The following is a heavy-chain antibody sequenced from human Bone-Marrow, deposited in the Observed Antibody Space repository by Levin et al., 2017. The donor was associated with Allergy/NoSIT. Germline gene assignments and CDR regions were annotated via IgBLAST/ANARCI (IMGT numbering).Heavy chain of an antibody. CDR3: SRDAELAYGSGSHPWRLFDR. J-gene: IGHJ4*02. V-gene: IGHV3-49*03. CDR2: IRSKVYGEPT. D-gene: IGHD3-10*01. Sequence: PGGSLRLSCTASGFTFGDFAMSWFRQAPGKGLEWVGFIRSKVYGEPTEYAASVKGRFTISRDDSKSIAYLQMNSLKTEDTAVYYCSRDAELAYGSGSHPWRLFDRWGQGTLVTVSS. CDR1: GFTFGDFA.